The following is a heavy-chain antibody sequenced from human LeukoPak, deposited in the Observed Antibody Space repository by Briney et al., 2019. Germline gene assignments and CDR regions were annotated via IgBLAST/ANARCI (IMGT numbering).Heavy chain of an antibody. CDR2: ISGSGGST. Sequence: GGSLRLSCAASGFTFSSYAVSWVRQAPGKGLEWVSSISGSGGSTYSADSVKGRFTISRDNSKNTLSLEMNSLRAEDTAVYYCATKVSGRQYFDYWGQGTLVTVSS. V-gene: IGHV3-23*01. D-gene: IGHD5/OR15-5a*01. J-gene: IGHJ4*02. CDR1: GFTFSSYA. CDR3: ATKVSGRQYFDY.